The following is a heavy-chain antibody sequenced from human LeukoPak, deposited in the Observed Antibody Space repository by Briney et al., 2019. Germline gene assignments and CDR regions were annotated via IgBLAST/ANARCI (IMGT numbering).Heavy chain of an antibody. D-gene: IGHD3-3*01. J-gene: IGHJ4*02. V-gene: IGHV3-48*01. CDR2: ISSSSSTI. CDR1: GFTFSSYW. Sequence: GGSLRLSCAASGFTFSSYWMSWVRQAPGKGLEWVSYISSSSSTIYYADSVKGRFTISRDNAKNSLYLLMSSLRAEDTALYYCARDRDDFWSGSPDYWGQGTLVTVSS. CDR3: ARDRDDFWSGSPDY.